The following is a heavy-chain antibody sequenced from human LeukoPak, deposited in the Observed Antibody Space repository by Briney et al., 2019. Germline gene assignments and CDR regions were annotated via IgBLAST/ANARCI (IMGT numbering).Heavy chain of an antibody. CDR2: IKQDGSEK. J-gene: IGHJ6*02. V-gene: IGHV3-7*01. Sequence: GGSLRLSCAASGFTFSSYWMSWVRQAPGKGLEWVANIKQDGSEKYYVDSVKGRFTISRDNAKNSLYLQMNSLRAEDTAVYYCARSSRYSGYDYPGYYYYGMDVWGQGTTVTVSS. CDR1: GFTFSSYW. CDR3: ARSSRYSGYDYPGYYYYGMDV. D-gene: IGHD5-12*01.